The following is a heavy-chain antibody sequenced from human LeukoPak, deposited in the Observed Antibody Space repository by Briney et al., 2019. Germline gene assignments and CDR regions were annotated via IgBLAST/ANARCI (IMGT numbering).Heavy chain of an antibody. CDR3: ARGGTLGYCSSTSCFPGTGKNWFDP. J-gene: IGHJ5*02. V-gene: IGHV1-69*05. CDR1: GGTFSSYA. D-gene: IGHD2-2*01. CDR2: IIPIFGTA. Sequence: GASVKVSCKASGGTFSSYAISWVRQAPGQGLEWMGGIIPIFGTANYAQKFQGRVTITTDESTSTAYMELSSLRSEDTAVYYCARGGTLGYCSSTSCFPGTGKNWFDPWGQGTLVTVSS.